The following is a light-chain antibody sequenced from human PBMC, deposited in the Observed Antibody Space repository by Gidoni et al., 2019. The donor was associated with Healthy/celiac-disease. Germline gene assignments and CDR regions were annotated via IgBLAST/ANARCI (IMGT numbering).Light chain of an antibody. Sequence: DIQMTQSPSSLSASVGDRVTITCRASQSISSYLNWYQQNPGKAPKLLIYAASSLQSGVPSRFSGSGSGTDFTLTISSLQPEDFATYYCQQSYSTPPTFGGGTKVEIK. CDR3: QQSYSTPPT. CDR2: AAS. J-gene: IGKJ4*01. V-gene: IGKV1-39*01. CDR1: QSISSY.